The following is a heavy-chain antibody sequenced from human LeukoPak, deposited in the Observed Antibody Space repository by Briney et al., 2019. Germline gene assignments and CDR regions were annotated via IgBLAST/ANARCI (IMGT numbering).Heavy chain of an antibody. J-gene: IGHJ4*02. V-gene: IGHV1-69*13. CDR2: IIPIFGTA. D-gene: IGHD5-18*01. CDR1: GGTFSSYA. CDR3: ARGLWEDTAMVTDLDY. Sequence: GASVTVSCKASGGTFSSYAISWVRQAPGQGLEWMGGIIPIFGTANYAQKFQGRVTITADESTSTAYMELSSLRSEDTAVYYCARGLWEDTAMVTDLDYWGQGTLVTVSS.